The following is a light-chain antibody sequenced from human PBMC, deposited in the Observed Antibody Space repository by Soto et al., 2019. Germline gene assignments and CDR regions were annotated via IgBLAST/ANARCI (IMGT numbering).Light chain of an antibody. V-gene: IGLV2-14*01. Sequence: QSALTQPASLSGSPGQSITISCTGASSDIGNYNYVSWYQQHPGNAPKLVIYDVSHRPSGVSDRFSGSKSGIRASLTISGLQAEDEADYYCSSYTSSGTQVVFGGGTKLTVL. J-gene: IGLJ2*01. CDR1: SSDIGNYNY. CDR2: DVS. CDR3: SSYTSSGTQVV.